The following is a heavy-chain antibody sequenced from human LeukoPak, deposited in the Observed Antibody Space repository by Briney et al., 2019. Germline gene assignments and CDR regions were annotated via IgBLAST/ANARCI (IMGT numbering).Heavy chain of an antibody. CDR3: ARDRSTVTGTLLKAYYFDY. D-gene: IGHD4-17*01. Sequence: SETLSLTCTVSGGSISSGGYYWSWIRQHPGKGLEWIGYIYYSGSAYYNPSLKSRVTISVDTSKNQFSLKLSSVTAADTAVYYCARDRSTVTGTLLKAYYFDYWGQGTLVTVSS. V-gene: IGHV4-31*03. J-gene: IGHJ4*02. CDR2: IYYSGSA. CDR1: GGSISSGGYY.